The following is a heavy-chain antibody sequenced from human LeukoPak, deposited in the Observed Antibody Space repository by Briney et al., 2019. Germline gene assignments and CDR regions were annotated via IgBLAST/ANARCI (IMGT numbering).Heavy chain of an antibody. Sequence: GGSLRLSCAASGFTFSGYSMTWVRQAPGKGLEWVSAISGSGNSTYYADSVKGRFTISRDNSKNTLFLQMNSLRGEDTALYYCAKGPRCSSTSCYSMGAFDFWGQGTMVTVSS. J-gene: IGHJ3*01. CDR2: ISGSGNST. CDR1: GFTFSGYS. CDR3: AKGPRCSSTSCYSMGAFDF. V-gene: IGHV3-23*01. D-gene: IGHD2-2*01.